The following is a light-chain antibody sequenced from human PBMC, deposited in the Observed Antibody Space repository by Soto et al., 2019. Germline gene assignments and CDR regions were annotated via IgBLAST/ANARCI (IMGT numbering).Light chain of an antibody. V-gene: IGKV3-20*01. J-gene: IGKJ4*01. CDR1: QSISSSH. CDR2: GAS. CDR3: HQFGSSPLT. Sequence: EIVLTQSPGTLSLSPGESATLSCRASQSISSSHLAWYKQKPGQAPRLLIYGASNRATGVSDRFSDSGSGTDFTLTISILEPEDFAVYDCHQFGSSPLTFGGGTKVEI.